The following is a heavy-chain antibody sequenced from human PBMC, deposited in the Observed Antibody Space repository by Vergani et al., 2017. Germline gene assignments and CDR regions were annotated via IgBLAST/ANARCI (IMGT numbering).Heavy chain of an antibody. J-gene: IGHJ4*02. CDR1: GYSFTSYW. D-gene: IGHD2-15*01. Sequence: EVQLVQSGAEVKKPGESLKISCQGSGYSFTSYWIGWVRQMPGKGLEWMGIIYPGYSDTSYSPSFQGQGTISADKSISTAYLQWSSLKASDTAMYYCARRAYCSGGSCSQYPFDYWGQGTLVTGSS. CDR3: ARRAYCSGGSCSQYPFDY. V-gene: IGHV5-51*01. CDR2: IYPGYSDT.